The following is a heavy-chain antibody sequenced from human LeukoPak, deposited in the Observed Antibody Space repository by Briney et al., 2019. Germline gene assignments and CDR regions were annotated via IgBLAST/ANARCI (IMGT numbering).Heavy chain of an antibody. J-gene: IGHJ4*02. CDR2: IGTPGDT. V-gene: IGHV3-13*01. Sequence: GGSLRLSCAASGFTISNYDMHWVRQATGKGLEWVSAIGTPGDTYYPGSVKGRFTISRDNSRNTLYLQMNSLRAEDTAVYYCARSYDSSGYWDYWGQGTLVTVSS. CDR3: ARSYDSSGYWDY. D-gene: IGHD3-22*01. CDR1: GFTISNYD.